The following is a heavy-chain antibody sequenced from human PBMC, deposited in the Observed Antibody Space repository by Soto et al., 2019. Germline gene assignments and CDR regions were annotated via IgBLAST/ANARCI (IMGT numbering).Heavy chain of an antibody. CDR3: ARDRWELLRAFDI. Sequence: SVKVSCKASGFTFTSSAVQWVRQARGQRLEWIGWIVAGSGGTNYAQKFQGRVTMTRDTSISTAYMELSRLRSDDTAVYYCARDRWELLRAFDIWGQGTMVTVSS. CDR2: IVAGSGGT. D-gene: IGHD1-26*01. V-gene: IGHV1-58*01. CDR1: GFTFTSSA. J-gene: IGHJ3*02.